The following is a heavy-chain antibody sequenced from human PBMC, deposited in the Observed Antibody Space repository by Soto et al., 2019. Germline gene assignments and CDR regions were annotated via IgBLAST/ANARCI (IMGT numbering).Heavy chain of an antibody. D-gene: IGHD1-1*01. V-gene: IGHV6-1*01. J-gene: IGHJ4*02. CDR3: ARYGNAWYVDS. CDR1: GDSVSSYNAA. Sequence: SQTLSLTCVISGDSVSSYNAAWNWIRQSPSRGLEWLGRTYYRSKWYSDYEASVRSRISNNADTSKNQFSLQLDSLSPEDTAIYYCARYGNAWYVDSWGQGTLVTVSS. CDR2: TYYRSKWYS.